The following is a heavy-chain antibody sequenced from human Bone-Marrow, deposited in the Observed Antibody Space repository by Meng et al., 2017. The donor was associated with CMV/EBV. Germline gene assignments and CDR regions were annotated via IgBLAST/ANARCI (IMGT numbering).Heavy chain of an antibody. CDR1: GFTFSSFW. V-gene: IGHV3-7*01. J-gene: IGHJ5*02. CDR2: IKEDESET. D-gene: IGHD3-10*02. Sequence: GGSLRLSCEVSGFTFSSFWMSWVRQAPGKGLEWVANIKEDESETFYVDSVKGRINISRDNAKYSLYLQMNSLRVEDTAIYYWARDVRHRDNGPSWGQGALVTVSS. CDR3: ARDVRHRDNGPS.